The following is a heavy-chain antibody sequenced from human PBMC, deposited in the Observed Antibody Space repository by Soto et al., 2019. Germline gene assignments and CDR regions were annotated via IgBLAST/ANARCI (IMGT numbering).Heavy chain of an antibody. CDR1: GGSISSSNW. Sequence: QVQLQESGPGLVKPSGTLSLTCAVSGGSISSSNWWSWVRQPPGKGLEWIGEIYHSGSTNYNPSLKCRVTISVDKSKNQFSLKLSSVTAADTAVYYCARDREAAAGYYYGMDVWGQGTTVTVSS. CDR2: IYHSGST. CDR3: ARDREAAAGYYYGMDV. D-gene: IGHD6-13*01. J-gene: IGHJ6*02. V-gene: IGHV4-4*02.